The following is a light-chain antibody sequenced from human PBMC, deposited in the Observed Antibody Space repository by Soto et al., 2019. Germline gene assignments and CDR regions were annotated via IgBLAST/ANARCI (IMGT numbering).Light chain of an antibody. Sequence: DIQMTQSPSTLSASVGDRVTITCRASQSISTYLAWYQQKAGKAPKVLGYGASNLESGVHSRFSGSGSGTEFHLPINSLQPDGFATYYCQHYNSYVPHTFGPGTKLET. V-gene: IGKV1-5*01. J-gene: IGKJ2*01. CDR1: QSISTY. CDR2: GAS. CDR3: QHYNSYVPHT.